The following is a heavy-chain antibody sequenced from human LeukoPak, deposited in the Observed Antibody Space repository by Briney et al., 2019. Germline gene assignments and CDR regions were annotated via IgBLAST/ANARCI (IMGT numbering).Heavy chain of an antibody. D-gene: IGHD2-15*01. V-gene: IGHV4-34*01. J-gene: IGHJ4*02. Sequence: SETLSLTCAVYGGSFSAYYWSWVRQPPGKGLEWIGEINHSGSTNYNPSLKSRVTISVDTSRNQFSLKLSSVTAADTAVYYCAEPWSSYWGQGTLVTVSS. CDR1: GGSFSAYY. CDR2: INHSGST. CDR3: AEPWSSY.